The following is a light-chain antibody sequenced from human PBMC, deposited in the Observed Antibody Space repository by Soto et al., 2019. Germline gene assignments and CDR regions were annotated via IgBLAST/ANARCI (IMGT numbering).Light chain of an antibody. CDR2: GAS. V-gene: IGKV3-20*01. CDR1: QSVSSSY. Sequence: DIVLTQSPGTLSLSPGERATLSCRASQSVSSSYLAWYQQKPGQAPRLLIYGASSMATGIPDRFSGSGSGTDFTLTISRLEPEDFAVYYCQQYGSSPQTFGQGTKLESK. J-gene: IGKJ2*01. CDR3: QQYGSSPQT.